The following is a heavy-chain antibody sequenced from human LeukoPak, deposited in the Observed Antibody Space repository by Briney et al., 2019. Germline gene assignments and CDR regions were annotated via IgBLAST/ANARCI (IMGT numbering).Heavy chain of an antibody. J-gene: IGHJ4*02. CDR3: ARLVILTGYDY. D-gene: IGHD3-9*01. V-gene: IGHV4-38-2*02. Sequence: SETLSLTCTVSGYSISSGYYWGWIRQPPGKGLEWIGNIYHNGSTDYNPSLKSRVTISVDTSKNQFSLKLSSVTAADTAVYYCARLVILTGYDYWGQGTLVTVSS. CDR1: GYSISSGYY. CDR2: IYHNGST.